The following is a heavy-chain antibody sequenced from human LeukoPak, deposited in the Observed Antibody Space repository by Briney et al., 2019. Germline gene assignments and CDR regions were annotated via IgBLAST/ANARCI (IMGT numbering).Heavy chain of an antibody. V-gene: IGHV3-33*01. CDR2: IWYDGGNK. Sequence: GGSLRLSCAASGFTFSSYGMHWVRQAPGKGLEWVAVIWYDGGNKYYADSVKGRFTISRDNSKNTLYLQMNSLRAEDTAVYYCGRGGEVEMATFDYWGQGTPVTVSS. CDR3: GRGGEVEMATFDY. D-gene: IGHD5-24*01. J-gene: IGHJ4*02. CDR1: GFTFSSYG.